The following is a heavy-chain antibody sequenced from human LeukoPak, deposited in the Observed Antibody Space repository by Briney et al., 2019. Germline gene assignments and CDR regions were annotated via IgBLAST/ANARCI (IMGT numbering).Heavy chain of an antibody. J-gene: IGHJ4*02. Sequence: GGFPRISGAAPGFIFNNTWMNWVRQAPGKGLEWVGRIQSKTDGGKTDYAAPVKGRFTISRGDSKNTLYLQMNSLKTEDTAIYYCTTGIRGDWGQGTLVTVSS. CDR1: GFIFNNTW. CDR2: IQSKTDGGKT. CDR3: TTGIRGD. V-gene: IGHV3-15*07. D-gene: IGHD3-3*02.